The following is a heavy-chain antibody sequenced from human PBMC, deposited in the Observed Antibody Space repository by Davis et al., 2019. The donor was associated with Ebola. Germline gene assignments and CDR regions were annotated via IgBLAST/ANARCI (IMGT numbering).Heavy chain of an antibody. Sequence: ASVKVSCKASGYTFTSYGISWVRQAPGQGLEWMGRINPYSGDTIYAQNFQGRVTMTRDMSIDTANMELSSLTYDDTAVYYCARELGQQLVQGAFDNWGQGTLVTVSS. J-gene: IGHJ4*02. CDR2: INPYSGDT. CDR3: ARELGQQLVQGAFDN. CDR1: GYTFTSYG. D-gene: IGHD6-13*01. V-gene: IGHV1-2*06.